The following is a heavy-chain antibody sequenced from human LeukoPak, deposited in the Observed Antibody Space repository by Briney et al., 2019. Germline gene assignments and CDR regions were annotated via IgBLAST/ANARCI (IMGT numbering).Heavy chain of an antibody. Sequence: GGSLRLSCAASGFTVSSNYMSWVRHAPGKGLECLSVIYSGGSTYYADSVKGRFTISRDNSKNTLYLQMNSLRAEDTAVYYCARSQYGSGSYYKDYYGMDVWGQGTTVTVSS. V-gene: IGHV3-66*02. CDR2: IYSGGST. D-gene: IGHD3-10*01. CDR3: ARSQYGSGSYYKDYYGMDV. CDR1: GFTVSSNY. J-gene: IGHJ6*02.